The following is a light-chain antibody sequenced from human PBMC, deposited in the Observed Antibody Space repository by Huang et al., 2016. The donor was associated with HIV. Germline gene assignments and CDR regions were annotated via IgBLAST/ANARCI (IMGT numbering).Light chain of an antibody. CDR3: QQYDIHPLT. CDR1: QDINNF. V-gene: IGKV1-8*01. CDR2: AAS. J-gene: IGKJ3*01. Sequence: IRMTQSPSSLSASTGDRVTITCRANQDINNFLAWYQQRPGSVPKLLIYAASTLQSAVPSRFSGNGSGTDFTLTIGCLHSEDVATYYCQQYDIHPLTFGPGTRVDIK.